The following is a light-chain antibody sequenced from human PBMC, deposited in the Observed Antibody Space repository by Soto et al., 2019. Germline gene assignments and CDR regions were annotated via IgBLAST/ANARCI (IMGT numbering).Light chain of an antibody. J-gene: IGKJ5*01. Sequence: IQMTQSPCSLSASVGDRVTITCRASQSISSYLNWYQQKPGKAPKLLIYAASSLQSGVPSRFSGSGSGTHFTLTISSLQPEDFATYYCQQANTFPLPFGQGTRLENK. CDR1: QSISSY. CDR2: AAS. V-gene: IGKV1-39*01. CDR3: QQANTFPLP.